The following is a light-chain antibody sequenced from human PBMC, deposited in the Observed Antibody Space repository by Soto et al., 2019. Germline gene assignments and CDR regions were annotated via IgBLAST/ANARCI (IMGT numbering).Light chain of an antibody. CDR2: DAS. CDR1: PRIDSY. V-gene: IGKV1-39*01. J-gene: IGKJ1*01. Sequence: VQMKHSPPSLSASVGDRVTITSRARPRIDSYLNWYRQKPGKAPELLIYDASSLQSGVPSRFSGSGSGTDFTLTITSLQPEDFATYYCQQSNSVPRTFGQGTKV. CDR3: QQSNSVPRT.